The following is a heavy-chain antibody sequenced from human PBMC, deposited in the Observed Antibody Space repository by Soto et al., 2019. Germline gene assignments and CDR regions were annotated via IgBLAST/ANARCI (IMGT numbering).Heavy chain of an antibody. D-gene: IGHD6-19*01. Sequence: ESLKISFQGAGYSFTSYWIGWVRQIPGKGLEWMGIIYPGDSDTRYSPSFQGQVTISADKSISTAYLQWSSLKASDTAMYYCASHQYSSGWPYDAFDIWGQGTMVTVSS. V-gene: IGHV5-51*01. CDR2: IYPGDSDT. J-gene: IGHJ3*02. CDR3: ASHQYSSGWPYDAFDI. CDR1: GYSFTSYW.